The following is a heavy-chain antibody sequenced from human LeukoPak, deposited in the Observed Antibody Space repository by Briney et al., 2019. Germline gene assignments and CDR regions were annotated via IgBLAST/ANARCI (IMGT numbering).Heavy chain of an antibody. J-gene: IGHJ4*02. CDR2: ISGTGGST. V-gene: IGHV3-23*01. CDR3: AKDQSETHYDSSGRFDY. Sequence: PGGSLRLSCAASGFTFSSYAMSWVRQVPGKGLEWVSGISGTGGSTYYADSVKGRFTISRDNSKNTLYLQMNSLRAEDTAVYYCAKDQSETHYDSSGRFDYWGQGTLVTVS. D-gene: IGHD3-22*01. CDR1: GFTFSSYA.